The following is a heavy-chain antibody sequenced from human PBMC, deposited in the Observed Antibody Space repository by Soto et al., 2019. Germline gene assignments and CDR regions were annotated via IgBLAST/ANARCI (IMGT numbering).Heavy chain of an antibody. D-gene: IGHD3-10*01. J-gene: IGHJ6*03. CDR3: ARDYYYGSGSYSVSYMDV. CDR2: IYYSGST. V-gene: IGHV4-31*03. CDR1: GGSISSGGYY. Sequence: SETLCLTCTVSGGSISSGGYYWSWLRQHPGKGLEWIGYIYYSGSTYYNPSLKSRVTISVDTSKNQFSLKLSSVTAADTAVYYCARDYYYGSGSYSVSYMDVWGKGTTVTVSS.